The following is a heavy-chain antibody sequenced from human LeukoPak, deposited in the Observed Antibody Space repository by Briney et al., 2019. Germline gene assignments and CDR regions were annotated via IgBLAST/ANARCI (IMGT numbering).Heavy chain of an antibody. CDR3: ARGSSGIAAAGTIDY. CDR1: GGSISSSSYY. J-gene: IGHJ4*02. V-gene: IGHV4-39*07. D-gene: IGHD6-13*01. Sequence: SETLSLTCTVSGGSISSSSYYWNWIRQPPGKGLEWIGEINHSGSTNYNPSLKSRVTISVDTSKNQFSLKLSSVTAADTAVYYCARGSSGIAAAGTIDYWGQGTLVTVSS. CDR2: INHSGST.